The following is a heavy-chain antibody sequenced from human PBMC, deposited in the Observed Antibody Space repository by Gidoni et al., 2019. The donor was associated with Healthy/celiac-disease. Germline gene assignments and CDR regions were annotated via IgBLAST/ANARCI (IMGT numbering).Heavy chain of an antibody. CDR2: IYYSGST. J-gene: IGHJ4*02. CDR3: XRVAXGYSXXWYYFDY. CDR1: GGSIRSGGYY. Sequence: QVQLQESGPGLVKPSQTLSLTCTVSGGSIRSGGYYWSWLRQHPGKGLEWIGYIYYSGSTYYNPSLKSRVXISVXTSKNXXSLXXXSGXXADXXXYYCXRVAXGYSXXWYYFDYWGQGTLXXVSS. D-gene: IGHD6-13*01. V-gene: IGHV4-31*03.